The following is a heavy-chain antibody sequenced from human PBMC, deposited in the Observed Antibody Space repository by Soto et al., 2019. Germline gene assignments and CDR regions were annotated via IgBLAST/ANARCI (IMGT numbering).Heavy chain of an antibody. CDR3: ARGQFDSSGYYYDAFDI. D-gene: IGHD3-22*01. CDR2: IIPILGIA. CDR1: GGTFSSYT. J-gene: IGHJ3*02. V-gene: IGHV1-69*02. Sequence: QVQLVQSGAEVKKPGSSVKVSCKASGGTFSSYTISWVRQAPGQGLEWMGRIIPILGIANYAQKFQGRVTINADKSTSTAYMELSSLRSEDTAVYYCARGQFDSSGYYYDAFDIWGQGTMVTVSS.